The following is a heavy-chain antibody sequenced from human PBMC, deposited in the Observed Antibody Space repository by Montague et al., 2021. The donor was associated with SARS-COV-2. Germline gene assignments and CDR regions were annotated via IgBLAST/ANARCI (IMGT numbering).Heavy chain of an antibody. J-gene: IGHJ4*02. Sequence: SETLSLTCTFTGASISSSVNSWGWIRQSPGKGLEWFGSIFYSGTTYFNPSLRTRIAISVDTSKNQFSLKVTSVTAADTAVYYCARHVTFGGVVVALDYWGQGDLVSVSS. CDR3: ARHVTFGGVVVALDY. CDR2: IFYSGTT. CDR1: GASISSSVNS. D-gene: IGHD3-16*02. V-gene: IGHV4-39*01.